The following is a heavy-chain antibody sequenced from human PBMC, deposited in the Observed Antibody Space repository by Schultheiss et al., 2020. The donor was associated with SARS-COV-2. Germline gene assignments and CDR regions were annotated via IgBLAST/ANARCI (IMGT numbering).Heavy chain of an antibody. CDR3: AHVDTAMDSFDY. V-gene: IGHV2-5*02. J-gene: IGHJ4*02. Sequence: SGPTLVKPTETLTLTCTVSGFSLTTRGMSVNWIRQPPGKALEWLALIYWDDDKRYSPSLKSRLTITKDTSKNQVVLTMTNMDPVDTATYYCAHVDTAMDSFDYWGQGTLVTVSS. D-gene: IGHD5-18*01. CDR2: IYWDDDK. CDR1: GFSLTTRGMS.